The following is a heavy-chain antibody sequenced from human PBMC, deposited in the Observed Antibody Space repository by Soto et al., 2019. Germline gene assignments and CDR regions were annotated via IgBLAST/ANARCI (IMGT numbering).Heavy chain of an antibody. Sequence: EVQLVESGGTLVQPGGSLRLSCSASGFTFSSYGMHWVRQAPGKGLEYVSAIKNSGSTTNYADSMKGRFTISRDNSKNMLYLQMSSLTSEDTAVYYCAVVAGSYWFDCWGQGTLVTVSS. CDR2: IKNSGSTT. V-gene: IGHV3-64D*06. CDR1: GFTFSSYG. CDR3: AVVAGSYWFDC. D-gene: IGHD6-19*01. J-gene: IGHJ4*02.